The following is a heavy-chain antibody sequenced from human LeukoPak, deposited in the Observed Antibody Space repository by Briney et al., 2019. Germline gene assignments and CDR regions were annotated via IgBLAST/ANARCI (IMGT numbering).Heavy chain of an antibody. Sequence: GGSLRLSCAASEFTFSSYAMHWVRQAPGKGLQWVALISYDGGNKYYADSVKGRFTISRDNSKNTLYLLMNSLRTEDTAVYYCSRDPLYYGSGSFDYWGQGTLVTVSS. CDR1: EFTFSSYA. CDR2: ISYDGGNK. D-gene: IGHD3-10*01. V-gene: IGHV3-30*01. J-gene: IGHJ4*02. CDR3: SRDPLYYGSGSFDY.